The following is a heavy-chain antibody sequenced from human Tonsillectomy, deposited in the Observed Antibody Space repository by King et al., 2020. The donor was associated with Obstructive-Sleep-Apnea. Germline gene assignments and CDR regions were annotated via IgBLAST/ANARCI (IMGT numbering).Heavy chain of an antibody. CDR2: ISSSSSYI. Sequence: VQLVESGGGLVKPGGSLRLSCAASGFTFSSYSMNWVRQAPGKGLEWVSSISSSSSYIYYADSVKGRFTISRDNAKNSLYLQMNSLRAEDTAVYYCAGDGGRYNWNDSPPYFDYWGQGTLVTVSS. D-gene: IGHD1-1*01. CDR3: AGDGGRYNWNDSPPYFDY. J-gene: IGHJ4*02. CDR1: GFTFSSYS. V-gene: IGHV3-21*01.